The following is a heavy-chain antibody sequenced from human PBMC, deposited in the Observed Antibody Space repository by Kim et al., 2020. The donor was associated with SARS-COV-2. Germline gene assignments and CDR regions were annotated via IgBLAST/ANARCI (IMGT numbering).Heavy chain of an antibody. CDR2: IHWDGGST. CDR1: GFSFENYA. Sequence: GGSLRLSCVGSGFSFENYAMHWVRQAPGRGLEWVSLIHWDGGSTYYAASVKGRFTISRDNNKDSLFLQMKSLRPEDTALYFCARDSFGYHDLWGQGTHVTVSS. J-gene: IGHJ4*02. V-gene: IGHV3-43D*03. CDR3: ARDSFGYHDL. D-gene: IGHD3-16*01.